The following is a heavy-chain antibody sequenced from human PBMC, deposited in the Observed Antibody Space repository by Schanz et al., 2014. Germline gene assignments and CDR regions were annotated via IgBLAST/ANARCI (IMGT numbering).Heavy chain of an antibody. CDR3: ARDRRRYCSTVSCLHDNWFDP. J-gene: IGHJ5*02. Sequence: QVQLVQSGAELKNPGASVKVSCKASGYSFSAYYIHWMRQAPGQGLEWMGRIVPIAGITNYAQRFQGRVTITADKSSDTACMELSSLRSEDTAVYYCARDRRRYCSTVSCLHDNWFDPWGQGTLVIVSS. CDR2: IVPIAGIT. CDR1: GYSFSAYY. D-gene: IGHD2-2*01. V-gene: IGHV1-46*01.